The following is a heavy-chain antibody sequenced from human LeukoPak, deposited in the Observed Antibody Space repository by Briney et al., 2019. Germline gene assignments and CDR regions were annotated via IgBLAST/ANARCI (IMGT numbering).Heavy chain of an antibody. D-gene: IGHD3-10*01. CDR2: INHSGST. Sequence: SETLSLTCAVYGVSFSGYYWSWIRQPPGKGLEWIGEINHSGSTNYNPSLKSRVTISVDTSKNQFSLKLSSVTAADTAVYYCARVPSGAGPYYYYMDVWGKGTTVTVSS. V-gene: IGHV4-34*01. CDR3: ARVPSGAGPYYYYMDV. CDR1: GVSFSGYY. J-gene: IGHJ6*03.